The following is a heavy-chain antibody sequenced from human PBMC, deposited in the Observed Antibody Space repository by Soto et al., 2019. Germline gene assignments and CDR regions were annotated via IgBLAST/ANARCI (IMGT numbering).Heavy chain of an antibody. CDR1: GDSVSSNSAA. V-gene: IGHV6-1*01. CDR3: ARTGTGDYYYYYYMDV. D-gene: IGHD7-27*01. J-gene: IGHJ6*03. CDR2: TYYRSKWYN. Sequence: SETLSLTCAISGDSVSSNSAAWNWIRQSPSRGLEWLGRTYYRSKWYNDYAVSVKSRITINPDTSKNQFSLQLNSVTPEDTAVYYCARTGTGDYYYYYYMDVWGKGTTVTVSS.